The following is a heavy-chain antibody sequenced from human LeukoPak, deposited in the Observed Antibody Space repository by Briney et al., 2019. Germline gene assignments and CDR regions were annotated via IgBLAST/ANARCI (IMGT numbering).Heavy chain of an antibody. CDR3: ARLSGEATVFDY. D-gene: IGHD1-26*01. CDR2: IKKDGSAK. Sequence: PGGSLRLSCAASGFTFGSYWMSWVRQAPGMGLEWVATIKKDGSAKYYVDSVKGRFTISRDNAENSLFLQMSSLRADDTAVYYCARLSGEATVFDYWGQGTLVTGSS. J-gene: IGHJ4*02. CDR1: GFTFGSYW. V-gene: IGHV3-7*01.